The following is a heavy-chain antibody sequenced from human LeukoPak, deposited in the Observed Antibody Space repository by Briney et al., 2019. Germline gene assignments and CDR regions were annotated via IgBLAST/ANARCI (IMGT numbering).Heavy chain of an antibody. D-gene: IGHD5-18*01. CDR3: ANDVDTAMVHDY. J-gene: IGHJ4*02. CDR1: GFTFSSYW. V-gene: IGHV3-7*01. Sequence: GGALRLSCAASGFTFSSYWMSWVRQAPGKGLEWVANIKQDGSEKYYVDSVKGRFTISRDNAKNSLYLQMNSLRAEDTAVYYCANDVDTAMVHDYWGQGTLVTVSS. CDR2: IKQDGSEK.